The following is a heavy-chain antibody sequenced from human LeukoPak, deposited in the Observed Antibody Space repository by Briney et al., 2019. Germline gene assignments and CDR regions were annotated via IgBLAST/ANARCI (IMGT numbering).Heavy chain of an antibody. V-gene: IGHV4-34*01. D-gene: IGHD3-22*01. J-gene: IGHJ4*02. CDR1: GGSFSGYY. Sequence: SETLSLTCAVYGGSFSGYYWSWIRRPPGKGLEWIGEINHSGSTNYNPSLKSRVTISVDTSKNQFSLKLSSVTAADTAVYYCASYYDSSGYYYGDYFDYWGQGTLVTVSS. CDR2: INHSGST. CDR3: ASYYDSSGYYYGDYFDY.